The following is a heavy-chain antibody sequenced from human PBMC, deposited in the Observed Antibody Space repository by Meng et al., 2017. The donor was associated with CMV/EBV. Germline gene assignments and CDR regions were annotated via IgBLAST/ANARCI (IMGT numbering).Heavy chain of an antibody. J-gene: IGHJ6*02. V-gene: IGHV3-74*01. CDR2: INSDGSST. CDR3: ARDLRGGSWKGGMDV. CDR1: GFTFSSYW. D-gene: IGHD6-13*01. Sequence: GESLKISCAASGFTFSSYWMHWVRQAPGKGLVWVPRINSDGSSTSYADSVKGRFTISRDNAKNTLYLQMNSLRAEDTAVYYCARDLRGGSWKGGMDVWGQGTTVTVSS.